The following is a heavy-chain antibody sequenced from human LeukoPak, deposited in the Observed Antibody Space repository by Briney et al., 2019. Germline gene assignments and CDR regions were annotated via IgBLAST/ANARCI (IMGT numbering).Heavy chain of an antibody. CDR2: ISYDGSNK. J-gene: IGHJ4*02. V-gene: IGHV3-30*18. Sequence: GGSLRLSCAASGFTFSSYGMHWVRQAPGKGLEWVAVISYDGSNKYYADSVKGRFTISRDNSKNTLYLQMNSLRAEDTAVYYCAKDREDIVVVPAASAAGLWGQGTLVTVSS. CDR1: GFTFSSYG. D-gene: IGHD2-2*01. CDR3: AKDREDIVVVPAASAAGL.